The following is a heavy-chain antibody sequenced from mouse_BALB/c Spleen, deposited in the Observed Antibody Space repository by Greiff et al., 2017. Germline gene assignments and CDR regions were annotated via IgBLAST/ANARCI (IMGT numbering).Heavy chain of an antibody. D-gene: IGHD1-1*01. J-gene: IGHJ4*01. CDR2: ISYSGST. CDR3: ALGSGYYYAMDY. Sequence: VQLKESGPGLVKPSQSLSLTCTVTGYSITSDYAWNWIRQFPGNKLEWMGYISYSGSTSYNPSLKSRISITRDTSKNQFFLQLNSVTTEDTATYYCALGSGYYYAMDYWGQGTSVTVSS. V-gene: IGHV3-2*02. CDR1: GYSITSDYA.